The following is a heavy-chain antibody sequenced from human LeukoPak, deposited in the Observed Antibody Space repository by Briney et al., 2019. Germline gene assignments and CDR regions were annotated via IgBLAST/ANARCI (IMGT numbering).Heavy chain of an antibody. V-gene: IGHV4-61*02. CDR2: IYTSGST. J-gene: IGHJ4*02. CDR1: GGSISSGSYY. Sequence: SETLSLTCTVSGGSISSGSYYWSWIRQPAGKGLEWIGRIYTSGSTNYNPSLKSRVTISVDTSKNQFSLKLSSVTAADTAVYYCARDPLGAARTFDYWGQGTLVTVSS. D-gene: IGHD6-13*01. CDR3: ARDPLGAARTFDY.